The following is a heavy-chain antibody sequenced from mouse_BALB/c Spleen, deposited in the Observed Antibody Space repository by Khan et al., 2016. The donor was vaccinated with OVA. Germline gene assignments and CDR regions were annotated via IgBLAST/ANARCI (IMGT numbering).Heavy chain of an antibody. Sequence: QVQLKESGPELVKPGASVRISCKTSGSTFTNYYIHWVKQRPGQGLEWIGWIFPGNVNTKYNENFKGKATLTADTSSSTAYILLSSLTSEDSAVYLYARGDYYGTYAMDYWGQGTSVIVSS. CDR3: ARGDYYGTYAMDY. D-gene: IGHD1-1*01. CDR1: GSTFTNYY. J-gene: IGHJ4*01. V-gene: IGHV1S56*01. CDR2: IFPGNVNT.